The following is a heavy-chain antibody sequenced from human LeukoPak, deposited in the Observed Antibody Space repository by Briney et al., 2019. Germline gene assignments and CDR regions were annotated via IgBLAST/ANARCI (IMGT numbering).Heavy chain of an antibody. Sequence: GGSLRLSCAASGFTLSSYWMSWVRQAPGKGLEWVANIKQDGSENYYVDSVKGRFTISRDNAKNSLYLQMNSLRAEDTAVYYCARDPYSSGWCGNENYYWFDPWGQGTLVTVSS. CDR1: GFTLSSYW. CDR3: ARDPYSSGWCGNENYYWFDP. J-gene: IGHJ5*02. V-gene: IGHV3-7*01. CDR2: IKQDGSEN. D-gene: IGHD6-19*01.